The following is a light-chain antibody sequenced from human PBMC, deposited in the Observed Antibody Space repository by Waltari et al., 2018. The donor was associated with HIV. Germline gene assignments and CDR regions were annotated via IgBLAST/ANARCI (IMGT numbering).Light chain of an antibody. J-gene: IGLJ1*01. CDR3: ATWDDSLKGYV. CDR1: SSNIGSNT. Sequence: QSVLTQPPSASTTPGQRVTLSCSGSSSNIGSNTVNWYDQLPGAAPKLLLYSNNQRPSGVPDRVSGSKSGTSASLAISGLHSDDEADYYCATWDDSLKGYVFGTGTKVTVL. CDR2: SNN. V-gene: IGLV1-44*01.